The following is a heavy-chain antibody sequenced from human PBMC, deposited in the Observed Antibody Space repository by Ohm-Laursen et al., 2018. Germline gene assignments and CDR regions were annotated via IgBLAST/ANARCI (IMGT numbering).Heavy chain of an antibody. V-gene: IGHV3-13*01. J-gene: IGHJ4*02. CDR1: GFTFSSYD. CDR2: LGTFGDT. CDR3: AREGAIEGFDY. Sequence: SLRLSCAASGFTFSSYDMHWVRQVTGKGLEWISGLGTFGDTYYQDSVKGRFTISRDNAKNSLYLQMNSLRAEDTAVYYCAREGAIEGFDYWGQGTLVTVSS.